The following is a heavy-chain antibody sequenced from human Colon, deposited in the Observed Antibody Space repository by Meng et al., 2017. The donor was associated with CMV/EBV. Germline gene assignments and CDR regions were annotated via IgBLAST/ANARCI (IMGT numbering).Heavy chain of an antibody. J-gene: IGHJ4*02. CDR2: IKEDGSQT. CDR1: GFTFSNHW. D-gene: IGHD1-7*01. CDR3: ARSTGWNSYFDF. V-gene: IGHV3-7*01. Sequence: GESLKISCAASGFTFSNHWMNWVRQAPGKGLEWVANIKEDGSQTYYLDSVKGRFTISRDNAKNSLYLQMNSLTAEDTAVYYCARSTGWNSYFDFWGQGVQVTVSS.